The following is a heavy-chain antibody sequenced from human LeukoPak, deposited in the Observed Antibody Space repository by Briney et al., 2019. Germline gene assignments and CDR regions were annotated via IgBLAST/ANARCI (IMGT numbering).Heavy chain of an antibody. CDR3: VKADGVTPE. Sequence: GGSLRLSCAVSGFTFNNNAMSWVRQAPGKGLECVSAISATGGATYYADSVKGRITISRDNSKGTLYLQMNSLRAEDTAVYYCVKADGVTPEWGQGTLVTVSS. CDR2: ISATGGAT. V-gene: IGHV3-23*01. D-gene: IGHD5-18*01. J-gene: IGHJ4*02. CDR1: GFTFNNNA.